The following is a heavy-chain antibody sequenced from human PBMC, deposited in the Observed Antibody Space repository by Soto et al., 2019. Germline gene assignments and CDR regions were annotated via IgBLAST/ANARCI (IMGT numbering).Heavy chain of an antibody. V-gene: IGHV1-18*01. CDR2: ISAHTGSS. CDR1: GYTFTSSG. CDR3: ARAFFYQGSDSRGYSFAAFDF. Sequence: QVQLVQSGAEVKKPGASVKVSCKASGYTFTSSGMSWVRQAPGQGLEWMGWISAHTGSSEYAQRFHGRVTMTTDRSTSTGYMELRSRRSDDTAVYYCARAFFYQGSDSRGYSFAAFDFWGPGTLVTVSS. D-gene: IGHD3-22*01. J-gene: IGHJ3*01.